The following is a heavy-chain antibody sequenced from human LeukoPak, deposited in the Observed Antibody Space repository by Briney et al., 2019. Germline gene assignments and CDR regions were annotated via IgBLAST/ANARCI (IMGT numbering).Heavy chain of an antibody. J-gene: IGHJ4*02. V-gene: IGHV3-74*01. CDR2: INSDGSSI. Sequence: GGSLRLSCAASGFTFSSYWMHWVRQDPGKGLMWVSRINSDGSSISYADSVKGRFTISRDNAKNTLYLQMNSLRAEDTAVYYCAREIVEVPAAIDYWGQGTLVTVSS. CDR1: GFTFSSYW. CDR3: AREIVEVPAAIDY. D-gene: IGHD2-2*01.